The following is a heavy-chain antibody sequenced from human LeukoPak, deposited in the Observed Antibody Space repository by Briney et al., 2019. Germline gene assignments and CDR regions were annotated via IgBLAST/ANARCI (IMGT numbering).Heavy chain of an antibody. CDR1: GGSISSSDYY. Sequence: SETLSLTCTVSGGSISSSDYYWSWIRQHPGKGLEWIGYIYYSGGTYYNPSLKSRVTISVDTSKNQFSLKLSSVTAADTAVYYCARFRKNYYDTSGSLTFDIWGQGTMVTVSS. J-gene: IGHJ3*02. D-gene: IGHD3-22*01. V-gene: IGHV4-31*03. CDR3: ARFRKNYYDTSGSLTFDI. CDR2: IYYSGGT.